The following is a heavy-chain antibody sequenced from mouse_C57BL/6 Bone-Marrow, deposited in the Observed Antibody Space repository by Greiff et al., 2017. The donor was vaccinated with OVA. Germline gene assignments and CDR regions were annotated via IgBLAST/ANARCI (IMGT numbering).Heavy chain of an antibody. Sequence: EVMLVESGGGLVQPKGSLKLSCAASGFSFNTYAMNWVRQAPGKGLEWVARIRSKSNNYATYYADSVKDRFTISRDDSESMLYLQMNNLKTEDTAMYYCVRGDYDDAMDYWGQGTSVTVSS. V-gene: IGHV10-1*01. CDR3: VRGDYDDAMDY. CDR2: IRSKSNNYAT. CDR1: GFSFNTYA. J-gene: IGHJ4*01. D-gene: IGHD2-4*01.